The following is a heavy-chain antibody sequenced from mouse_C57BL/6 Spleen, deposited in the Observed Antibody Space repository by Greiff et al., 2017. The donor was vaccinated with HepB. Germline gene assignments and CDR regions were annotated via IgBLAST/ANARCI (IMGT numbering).Heavy chain of an antibody. CDR3: ATQQGRN. V-gene: IGHV1-26*01. D-gene: IGHD4-1*02. CDR1: GYTFTDYY. J-gene: IGHJ3*01. CDR2: INPNNGGT. Sequence: EVQLQQSGPELVKPGASVKISCKASGYTFTDYYMNWVKQSHGKSLEWIGDINPNNGGTSYNQKFKGKATLTVDKSSSTAYMELRSLTTEDSAVYYCATQQGRNLDQVTLVTVSA.